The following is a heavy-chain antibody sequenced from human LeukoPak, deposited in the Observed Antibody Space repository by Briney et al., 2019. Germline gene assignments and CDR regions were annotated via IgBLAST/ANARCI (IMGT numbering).Heavy chain of an antibody. CDR1: GFTFSGSA. Sequence: GGSLKLSCVVSGFTFSGSAVHWVRQAPGKGLEWVGRIQSKTDGGKTDYAAPVKGRFTISRDDSKNTLYLQMNSLKTEDTAIYYCTTGIRGDWGQGTLVTVSS. CDR3: TTGIRGD. J-gene: IGHJ4*02. D-gene: IGHD3-3*02. CDR2: IQSKTDGGKT. V-gene: IGHV3-15*07.